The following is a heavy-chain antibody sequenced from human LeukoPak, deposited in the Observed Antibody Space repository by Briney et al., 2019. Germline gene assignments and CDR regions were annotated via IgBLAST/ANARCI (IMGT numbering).Heavy chain of an antibody. D-gene: IGHD4-17*01. CDR2: ISTYIANT. V-gene: IGHV1-18*01. CDR1: GYTFTSYG. CDR3: ARDNPTSPNPSHYGDYVPFDY. Sequence: ASVKVSCKASGYTFTSYGISLVRQAPGQGLEWMGWISTYIANTNYAQNFQGRVTMTTDTSTSTAYMELRSLRSDDTAMYYCARDNPTSPNPSHYGDYVPFDYWGQGTLVTVSS. J-gene: IGHJ4*02.